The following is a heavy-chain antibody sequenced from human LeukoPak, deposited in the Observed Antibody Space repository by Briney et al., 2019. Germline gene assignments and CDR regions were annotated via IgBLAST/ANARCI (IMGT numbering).Heavy chain of an antibody. V-gene: IGHV4-59*01. J-gene: IGHJ4*02. CDR1: GGSISGYY. CDR3: ASAIAPKNWGAAYYFDY. CDR2: IYYSGST. Sequence: PSQTLSLTCTVSGGSISGYYWSWIRQPPGKGLEWIGYIYYSGSTNYNPSLKSRVTMSVDTSKNQFSLQLSSVTAADTAVYYCASAIAPKNWGAAYYFDYWGQGALVTVSS. D-gene: IGHD7-27*01.